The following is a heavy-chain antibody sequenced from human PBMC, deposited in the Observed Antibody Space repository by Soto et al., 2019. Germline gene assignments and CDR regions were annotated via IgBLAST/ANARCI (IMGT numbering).Heavy chain of an antibody. J-gene: IGHJ6*03. V-gene: IGHV4-39*01. Sequence: QLQLQESGPGLVKPSETLSLTSTVSGGSISSSSYYWGWIRQPPGKGLEWIGSIYYSGSTYYNPSLKSRVTISVDTSKNQFSLKLSSVTAADTAVYYCASSKVTFGGQGRGYYYYMDVWGKGTTVTVSS. CDR1: GGSISSSSYY. CDR2: IYYSGST. D-gene: IGHD3-16*01. CDR3: ASSKVTFGGQGRGYYYYMDV.